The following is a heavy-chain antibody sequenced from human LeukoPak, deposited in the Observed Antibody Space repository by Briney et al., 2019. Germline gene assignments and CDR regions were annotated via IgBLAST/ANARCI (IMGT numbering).Heavy chain of an antibody. CDR3: ATSYYYYMDV. J-gene: IGHJ6*03. CDR1: GFTVSSNY. CDR2: VYSGGST. V-gene: IGHV3-66*02. Sequence: GGSLRLSCAASGFTVSSNYMSWVRQAPGKGLEWVSVVYSGGSTYYADSVKGRFTISRDNSKSTLYLQMNSLRAEDTAVYYCATSYYYYMDVWGKGTTVTVSS.